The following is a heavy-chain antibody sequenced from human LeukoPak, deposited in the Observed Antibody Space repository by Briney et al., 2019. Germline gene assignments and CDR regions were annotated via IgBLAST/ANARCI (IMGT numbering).Heavy chain of an antibody. Sequence: SQTLSLTCTVSGGSISSGSYYWSRIRQPAGKGLEWIGRIYTSGSTNYNPSLKSRVTISVDTSKNQFSLKLSSVTAADTAVYYWAGGAREEWLGPPFDYWGQGTLVTVSS. V-gene: IGHV4-61*02. J-gene: IGHJ4*02. D-gene: IGHD6-19*01. CDR1: GGSISSGSYY. CDR2: IYTSGST. CDR3: AGGAREEWLGPPFDY.